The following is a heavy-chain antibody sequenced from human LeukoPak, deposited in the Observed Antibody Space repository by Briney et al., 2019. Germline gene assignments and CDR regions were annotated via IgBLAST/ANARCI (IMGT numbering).Heavy chain of an antibody. V-gene: IGHV3-11*06. CDR3: ARARYQPLPDY. CDR2: IGGSNNYA. CDR1: GLTFNNYY. J-gene: IGHJ4*02. D-gene: IGHD2-2*01. Sequence: GGSLRLSCAASGLTFNNYYMSWIRQAPGKGLEWLSYIGGSNNYANYADSVKGRFTISRDNAKNSLYLQMNSLRVEDTAVYYCARARYQPLPDYWGQGTLVTVSS.